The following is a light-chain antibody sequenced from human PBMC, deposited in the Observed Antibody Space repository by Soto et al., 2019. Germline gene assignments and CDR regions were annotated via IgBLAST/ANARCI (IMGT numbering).Light chain of an antibody. J-gene: IGLJ2*01. Sequence: NFMLTQPHSVSESPGKTVTISCAGSSGNIASNYVQWYQQRPGSAPTTVIYEDNLRPSGVPDRFSGSIDRSSNSAALTISGLRTEDEADYYCQSYDSSNHVVFGGGTKVTVL. CDR3: QSYDSSNHVV. CDR2: EDN. V-gene: IGLV6-57*02. CDR1: SGNIASNY.